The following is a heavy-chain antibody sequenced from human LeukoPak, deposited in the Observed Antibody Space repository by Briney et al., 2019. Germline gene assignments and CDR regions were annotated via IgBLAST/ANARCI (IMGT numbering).Heavy chain of an antibody. Sequence: PSETLSLTCTVSGGSISSYYWSWIRQPAGKGLEWIGRIYSTGSTNYNPSLKSRVTMSVDTSKNQFSLRLRSVTAADTAVYYCARQIASAGTAGFDFWGQGALVAVSS. CDR3: ARQIASAGTAGFDF. D-gene: IGHD6-13*01. CDR1: GGSISSYY. CDR2: IYSTGST. V-gene: IGHV4-4*07. J-gene: IGHJ4*02.